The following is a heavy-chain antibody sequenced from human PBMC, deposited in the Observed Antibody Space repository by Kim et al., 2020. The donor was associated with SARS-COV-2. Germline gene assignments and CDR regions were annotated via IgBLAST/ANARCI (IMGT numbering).Heavy chain of an antibody. J-gene: IGHJ4*02. D-gene: IGHD3-10*01. CDR2: ISGDGGST. CDR3: AKDVKGMVRGVIDY. V-gene: IGHV3-43*02. CDR1: GFTFDDYA. Sequence: GGSMRLSCAASGFTFDDYAMHWVRQAPGKGLEWVSLISGDGGSTYYADSVKGRFTISRDNSKNSLYLQMNSLRTEDTALYYCAKDVKGMVRGVIDYWGQGTLVTVSS.